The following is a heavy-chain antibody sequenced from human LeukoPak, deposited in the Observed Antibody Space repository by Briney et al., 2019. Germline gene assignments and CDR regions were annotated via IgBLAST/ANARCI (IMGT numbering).Heavy chain of an antibody. V-gene: IGHV3-23*01. J-gene: IGHJ4*02. D-gene: IGHD1-26*01. CDR2: ISGSGGRT. Sequence: GGSLRLSCAAPGFTFSSYAMSRVRQAPGKGLEWVSAISGSGGRTYYADSVKGRFTISRDNSKNTLYLQMNSLRAEDTAVYYCAKDPGSGSYDYWGQGTLVTVFS. CDR1: GFTFSSYA. CDR3: AKDPGSGSYDY.